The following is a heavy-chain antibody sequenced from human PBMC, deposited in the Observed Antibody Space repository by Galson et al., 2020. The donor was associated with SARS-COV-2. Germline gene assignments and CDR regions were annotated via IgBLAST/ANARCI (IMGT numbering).Heavy chain of an antibody. CDR2: ISSSSSTI. CDR1: GFTFSSYS. V-gene: IGHV3-48*02. Sequence: TGGSLRLSCAASGFTFSSYSMNWVRQAPGKGLEWVSYISSSSSTIYYADSVKGRCTISRDNAKNSLYLQMNSLRDEDTAVYYCARERLDCSSTSCYPISYFDYWGQGTLVTVSS. J-gene: IGHJ4*02. D-gene: IGHD2-2*01. CDR3: ARERLDCSSTSCYPISYFDY.